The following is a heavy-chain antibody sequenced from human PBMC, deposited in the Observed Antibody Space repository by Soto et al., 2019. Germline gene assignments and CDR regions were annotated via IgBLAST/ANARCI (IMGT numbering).Heavy chain of an antibody. CDR2: IYPDDSDT. CDR1: GYKFTSYW. D-gene: IGHD2-21*02. Sequence: PGESLKISCKVSGYKFTSYWIAWVRQMPGIGLEWMGIIYPDDSDTRYSPSFQGQVTFSADKSISTAYLQWSSLRASDTAMYYCARQGDGDHLQHWGQGTLVTVSS. CDR3: ARQGDGDHLQH. J-gene: IGHJ1*01. V-gene: IGHV5-51*01.